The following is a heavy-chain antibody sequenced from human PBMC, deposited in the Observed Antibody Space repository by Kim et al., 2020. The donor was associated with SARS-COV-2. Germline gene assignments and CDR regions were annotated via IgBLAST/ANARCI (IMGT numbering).Heavy chain of an antibody. CDR3: ARDKISDIVVVPAAMHYYYYGMDV. Sequence: SQTLSLTCAISGDSVSSNSAAWNWIRQSPSRGLEWLGRTYYRSKWYNDYAVSVKSRITINPDTSKNQFSLQLNSVTPGDTSVYYCARDKISDIVVVPAAMHYYYYGMDVWGQGTTVTVSS. CDR2: TYYRSKWYN. V-gene: IGHV6-1*01. D-gene: IGHD2-2*01. CDR1: GDSVSSNSAA. J-gene: IGHJ6*02.